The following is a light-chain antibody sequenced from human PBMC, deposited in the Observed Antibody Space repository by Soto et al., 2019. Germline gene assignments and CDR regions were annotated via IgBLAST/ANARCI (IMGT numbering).Light chain of an antibody. V-gene: IGLV2-18*02. Sequence: QSVLTQPPSVSGSPGQSVTISCTGTSSDVGSSNGVSWYQQPPGTAPKLMICDVSNRPSGVPDRFAGSKSGNTASLTISGLQAGDEADYYCSSYTSTSTYVFGTGTKVTVL. CDR2: DVS. CDR3: SSYTSTSTYV. J-gene: IGLJ1*01. CDR1: SSDVGSSNG.